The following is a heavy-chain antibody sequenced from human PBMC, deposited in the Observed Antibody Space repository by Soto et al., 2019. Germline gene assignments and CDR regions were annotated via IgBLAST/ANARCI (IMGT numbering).Heavy chain of an antibody. D-gene: IGHD2-2*01. CDR2: ISGSGGST. CDR3: RVVPRPGLP. J-gene: IGHJ5*02. CDR1: GFTFSSYA. V-gene: IGHV3-23*01. Sequence: GGSLRLSCAASGFTFSSYALSWVRPAPGKGLGGVSAISGSGGSTYYADSVKGRFTISRDNSKNTLYLQMNSLRAEDTAVYYCRVVPRPGLPWGQGTLVTVSS.